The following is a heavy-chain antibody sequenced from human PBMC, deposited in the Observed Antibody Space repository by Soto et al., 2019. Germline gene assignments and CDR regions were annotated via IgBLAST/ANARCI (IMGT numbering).Heavy chain of an antibody. Sequence: EVQLVESGGGLVQPGGSVRLSCAASKFTITSYWMHWVRQAPGKGLVWVSRINSDGSSISYADAVKGRFTISRDNAKNALDLHMNRLRVEDTAVYYCAREVSHGYVLRGMDVWGQGTTVTVFS. J-gene: IGHJ6*02. CDR3: AREVSHGYVLRGMDV. V-gene: IGHV3-74*01. CDR2: INSDGSSI. D-gene: IGHD5-18*01. CDR1: KFTITSYW.